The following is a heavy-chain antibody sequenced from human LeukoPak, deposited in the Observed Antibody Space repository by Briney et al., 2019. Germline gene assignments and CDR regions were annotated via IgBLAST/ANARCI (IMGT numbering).Heavy chain of an antibody. V-gene: IGHV4-59*01. D-gene: IGHD5-12*01. CDR2: IDNTEST. Sequence: TSETLSLTCTVSGASISSYYWSWIRQPPGKGLEWIGYIDNTESTNYNPSLKSRITISVDKSKNQFSLKLSSVTAADTAVYYCARMTYDPHGVDVWGKGATVTVSS. J-gene: IGHJ6*04. CDR1: GASISSYY. CDR3: ARMTYDPHGVDV.